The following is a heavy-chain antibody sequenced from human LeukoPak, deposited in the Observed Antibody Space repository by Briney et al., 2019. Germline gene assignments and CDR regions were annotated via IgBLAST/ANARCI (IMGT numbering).Heavy chain of an antibody. CDR1: GFTFSSYG. Sequence: GGSLRLSCAASGFTFSSYGVHWVRQAPGKGLEWVSLIYSGGSTYYADSVKGRFTISRDNSKNTLYLQMSSLRAEDTAVYYCAKGTLGYCSGGSCYSGYWGQGTLVTVSS. J-gene: IGHJ4*02. CDR3: AKGTLGYCSGGSCYSGY. CDR2: IYSGGST. V-gene: IGHV3-NL1*01. D-gene: IGHD2-15*01.